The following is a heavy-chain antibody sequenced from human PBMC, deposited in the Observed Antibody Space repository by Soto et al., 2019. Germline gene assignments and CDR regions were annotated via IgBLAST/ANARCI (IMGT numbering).Heavy chain of an antibody. CDR3: ASGYNWNYGRYFDY. D-gene: IGHD1-7*01. CDR1: GGSFSGYY. V-gene: IGHV4-34*01. J-gene: IGHJ4*02. CDR2: INHSGST. Sequence: SETLSLTCAVYGGSFSGYYWSWIRQPPGKGLEWIGEINHSGSTNYNPSLKSRVTISVDTSKNQFSLKLSSVTAADTAVYYCASGYNWNYGRYFDYWGQGTLVTVS.